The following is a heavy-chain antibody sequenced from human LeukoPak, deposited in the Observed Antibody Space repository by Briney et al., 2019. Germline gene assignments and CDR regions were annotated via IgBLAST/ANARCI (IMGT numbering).Heavy chain of an antibody. CDR3: ASGIYYASVHTWSPV. V-gene: IGHV3-21*01. CDR2: ISSGRRYI. CDR1: EFTLSSYS. Sequence: GGSLRLSCAAWEFTLSSYSMNWVRQAPGGGGEGVSSISSGRRYIYYTDSVEGRYTISRDHANNSLYLQMNSLRAEDTAVYYCASGIYYASVHTWSPVWGQGTLVTVSS. D-gene: IGHD3-10*01. J-gene: IGHJ4*02.